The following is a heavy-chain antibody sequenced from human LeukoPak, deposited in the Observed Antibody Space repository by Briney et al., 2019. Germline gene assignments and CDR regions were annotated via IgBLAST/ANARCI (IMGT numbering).Heavy chain of an antibody. J-gene: IGHJ3*02. Sequence: GGSLRLSCAASGFTFSRYRMHWVRQAPGKGLVWVSRINSDGSDTNYADSVKGRFTISRDNAKNTLYLQMNSLRAEDTAVYYCARDQWGAEGAFDIWGQGTTVTVSS. CDR3: ARDQWGAEGAFDI. D-gene: IGHD1-26*01. CDR1: GFTFSRYR. V-gene: IGHV3-74*01. CDR2: INSDGSDT.